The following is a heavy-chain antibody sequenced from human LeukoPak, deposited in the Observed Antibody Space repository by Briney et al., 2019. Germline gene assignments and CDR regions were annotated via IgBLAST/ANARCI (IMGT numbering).Heavy chain of an antibody. V-gene: IGHV4-39*07. CDR3: ARRSPSYSSSWYIWYFDL. Sequence: SETLSLTSTVSGGSISSSSYYWGWIRQPPGKGLEWIGSIYYSGSTYYNPSLKSRVTISVDTSKNQFSLKLSSVTAADTAVYYCARRSPSYSSSWYIWYFDLWGRGTLVTVSS. D-gene: IGHD6-13*01. J-gene: IGHJ2*01. CDR1: GGSISSSSYY. CDR2: IYYSGST.